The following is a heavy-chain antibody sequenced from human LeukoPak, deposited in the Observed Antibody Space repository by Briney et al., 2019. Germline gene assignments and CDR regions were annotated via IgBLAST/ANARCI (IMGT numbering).Heavy chain of an antibody. CDR2: IHYSGST. J-gene: IGHJ5*02. CDR3: ATAKTIAAAGTSEVFDP. Sequence: GWIRXXXXXXXXGIGSIHYSGSTYYNPSLKSRVTISVDTSKNQFSLKLSSVTAADTAVYYCATAKTIAAAGTSEVFDPWGQGTLVTVSS. V-gene: IGHV4-39*01. D-gene: IGHD6-13*01.